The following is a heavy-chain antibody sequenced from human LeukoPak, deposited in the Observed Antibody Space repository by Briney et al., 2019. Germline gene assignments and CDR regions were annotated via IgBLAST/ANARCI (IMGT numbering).Heavy chain of an antibody. CDR1: GGSISNYY. J-gene: IGHJ4*02. CDR2: IHYRGST. D-gene: IGHD3-3*01. V-gene: IGHV4-59*12. Sequence: SETLSLTCTVSGGSISNYYWSWVRQPPGKGLEWIGYIHYRGSTNYSPSLKSRVSISVDTSKNQFSLKLSSVTAADTAVYYCARSRDFWSGYYTGQVDYWGQGTLVTVSS. CDR3: ARSRDFWSGYYTGQVDY.